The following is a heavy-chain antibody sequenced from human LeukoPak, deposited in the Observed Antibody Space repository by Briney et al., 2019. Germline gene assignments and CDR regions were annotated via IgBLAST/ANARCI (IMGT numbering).Heavy chain of an antibody. CDR2: IHPSGGST. D-gene: IGHD3-9*01. CDR3: ARSRDTLYDILTGYGPDTPDY. CDR1: GYTFTSYY. V-gene: IGHV1-46*01. Sequence: ASVKVSCKASGYTFTSYYMHWVRQAPGQGLEWMGIIHPSGGSTSYAQKFQGRVTMTRDTSTSTVYMELSSLRSEDTAVYYCARSRDTLYDILTGYGPDTPDYWGQGTLVTVSS. J-gene: IGHJ4*02.